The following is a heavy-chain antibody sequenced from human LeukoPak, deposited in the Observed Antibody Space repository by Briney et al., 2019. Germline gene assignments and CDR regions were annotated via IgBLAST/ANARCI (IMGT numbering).Heavy chain of an antibody. Sequence: GRSLRLSCTASGFTFRTYGMHWVRQAPGKGLEWVAVIWYDGGKKYYADSAKGRFTISRDNSKNTLSLQMSSLRAEDTAVYYCARDRYPDSSGYSAVLDQWGQGTLVIVSS. CDR1: GFTFRTYG. J-gene: IGHJ4*02. CDR3: ARDRYPDSSGYSAVLDQ. CDR2: IWYDGGKK. D-gene: IGHD3-22*01. V-gene: IGHV3-33*01.